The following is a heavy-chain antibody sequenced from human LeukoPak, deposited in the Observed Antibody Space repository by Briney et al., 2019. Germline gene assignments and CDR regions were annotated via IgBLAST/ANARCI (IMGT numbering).Heavy chain of an antibody. J-gene: IGHJ6*02. CDR2: IKQDGSEK. D-gene: IGHD2-2*01. CDR1: GFTFSNYW. CDR3: AREAPVVPAGTSYYGMDV. Sequence: GGSLRLSCAASGFTFSNYWMSWVRRTPGNGLECVANIKQDGSEKYYVDSVKGRFTISRDNAKNSLYLQMNSLRAEDTAVYYCAREAPVVPAGTSYYGMDVWGQGTTVTVSS. V-gene: IGHV3-7*03.